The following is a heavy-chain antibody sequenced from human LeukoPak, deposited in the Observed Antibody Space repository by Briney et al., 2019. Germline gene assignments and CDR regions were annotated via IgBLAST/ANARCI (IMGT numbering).Heavy chain of an antibody. CDR2: IIPIFGTA. CDR3: AASYYYDSSGYYYHPYYMDV. Sequence: ASVKVSCKASGGTFSSYAISWVRQAPGQGLEWMGGIIPIFGTANYAQKFQGRVTITADKSTSTAYMELSSLRSEDTAVYYCAASYYYDSSGYYYHPYYMDVWGKGTTVTVSS. CDR1: GGTFSSYA. D-gene: IGHD3-22*01. V-gene: IGHV1-69*06. J-gene: IGHJ6*03.